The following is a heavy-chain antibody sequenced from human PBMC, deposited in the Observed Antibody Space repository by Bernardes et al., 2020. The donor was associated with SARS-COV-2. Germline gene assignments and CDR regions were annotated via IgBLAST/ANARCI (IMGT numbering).Heavy chain of an antibody. CDR3: ARGIVVVPAAISDHYYYYGMDV. CDR2: INPNSGGT. J-gene: IGHJ6*02. Sequence: ASEKVFCKASGYTFTGYYMHWVRQDPGQGLEWMGWINPNSGGTNYAQKFQGWVTMTRDTSISTAYMELSRLRSDDTAVYYCARGIVVVPAAISDHYYYYGMDVWGQGTTVTVSS. V-gene: IGHV1-2*04. D-gene: IGHD2-2*02. CDR1: GYTFTGYY.